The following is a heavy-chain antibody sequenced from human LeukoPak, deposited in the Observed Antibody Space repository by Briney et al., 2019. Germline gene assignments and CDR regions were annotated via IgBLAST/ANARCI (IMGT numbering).Heavy chain of an antibody. D-gene: IGHD3-3*01. V-gene: IGHV3-11*06. CDR2: ISSSSSYI. Sequence: AGGSLRLSCAASGFTFSDYYMSWIRQAPGKGLEWVSSISSSSSYIYYADSVKGRFTISRDNAKNSLYLQMNSLRAEDTAVYYCASYDFWSPDFDYWGQGTLVTVSS. CDR3: ASYDFWSPDFDY. J-gene: IGHJ4*02. CDR1: GFTFSDYY.